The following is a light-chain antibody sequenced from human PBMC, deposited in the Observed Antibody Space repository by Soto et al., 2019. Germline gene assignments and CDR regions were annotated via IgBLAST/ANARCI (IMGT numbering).Light chain of an antibody. CDR2: AAS. CDR3: QQSYNAPRT. V-gene: IGKV1-39*01. Sequence: DIQMTQSPSSLSASVGDRVTITCRASQSISNFLNWYQQKPGKAPKLLISAASSLQGGVPSRFSGSGSGTDFTLIISSLQPEDFATYYCQQSYNAPRTFGQGTKLEIK. CDR1: QSISNF. J-gene: IGKJ2*01.